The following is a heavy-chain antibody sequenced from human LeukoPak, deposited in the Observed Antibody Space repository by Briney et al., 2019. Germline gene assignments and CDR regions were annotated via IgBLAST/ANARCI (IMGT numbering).Heavy chain of an antibody. D-gene: IGHD4-17*01. J-gene: IGHJ5*01. CDR3: ARGGPTVTALSSLDS. CDR2: IFCSGTS. CDR1: GCTLRSYY. Sequence: PSETLTLTCKASGCTLRSYYWNWIRQSPGEGLQWLGHIFCSGTSNYNPSLERRVTISVDTSSNHFSLHLTSVTAADTAVYYCARGGPTVTALSSLDSWGQGTLVTVSS. V-gene: IGHV4-59*01.